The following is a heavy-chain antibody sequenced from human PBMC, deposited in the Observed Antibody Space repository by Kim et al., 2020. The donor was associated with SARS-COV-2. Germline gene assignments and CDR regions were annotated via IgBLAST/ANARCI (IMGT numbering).Heavy chain of an antibody. J-gene: IGHJ6*02. D-gene: IGHD6-19*01. CDR3: AKVDSSAWYAYGMDV. Sequence: DSVKGRFTISRDNAKNSLYLQMNSLRPEDTALYYCAKVDSSAWYAYGMDVWGQGTTVTVSS. V-gene: IGHV3-9*01.